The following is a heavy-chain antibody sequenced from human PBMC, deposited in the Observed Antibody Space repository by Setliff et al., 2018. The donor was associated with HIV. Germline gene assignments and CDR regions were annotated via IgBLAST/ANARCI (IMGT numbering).Heavy chain of an antibody. CDR2: MNPNTGNT. CDR1: GYSFTGYY. Sequence: GASVKVSCKASGYSFTGYYVNWVRQAPGQGFEWMGWMNPNTGNTHYAPKFQGRVTMTRDTSITTAYMEMTKLTSDDTAVYYCAKNYFDTSGWSAVDYWGQGTLVTVPQ. D-gene: IGHD3-22*01. CDR3: AKNYFDTSGWSAVDY. J-gene: IGHJ4*02. V-gene: IGHV1-2*02.